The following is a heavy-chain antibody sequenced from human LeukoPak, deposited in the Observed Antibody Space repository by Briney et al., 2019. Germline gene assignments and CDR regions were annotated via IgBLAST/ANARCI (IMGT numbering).Heavy chain of an antibody. V-gene: IGHV3-23*01. J-gene: IGHJ4*02. Sequence: GGSLRLSCAASGFTFSSYAMSWVRQAPGKGLEWVSVISASGRSTYYADSVKGRFTISRDNSKNTLYLQMNTLRAGDTAVYYCAKGQVPTGGDFDYWGQGTLVTVSS. CDR3: AKGQVPTGGDFDY. D-gene: IGHD2-8*02. CDR1: GFTFSSYA. CDR2: ISASGRST.